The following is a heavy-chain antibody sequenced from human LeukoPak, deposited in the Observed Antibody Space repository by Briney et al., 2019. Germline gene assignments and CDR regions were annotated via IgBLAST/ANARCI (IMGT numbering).Heavy chain of an antibody. Sequence: SETLSLTCTVSGGSINSNSHNWGWIRQPPGTGFELIGSIYYSGTTNYNPSLKSRVTISIDTSKQQFSLQLNSATAADTAMYYCAGLKLRHSWYFDLCGRGTLVTVSS. J-gene: IGHJ2*01. CDR1: GGSINSNSHN. D-gene: IGHD1-26*01. V-gene: IGHV4-39*01. CDR2: IYYSGTT. CDR3: AGLKLRHSWYFDL.